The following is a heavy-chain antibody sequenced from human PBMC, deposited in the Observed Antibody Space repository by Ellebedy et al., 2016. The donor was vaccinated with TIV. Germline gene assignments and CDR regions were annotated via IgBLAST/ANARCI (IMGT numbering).Heavy chain of an antibody. D-gene: IGHD5-18*01. CDR1: GFTFSDYS. Sequence: GGSLRLSCAASGFTFSDYSMIWVRQAPGKGLEWVSYISSTSSYIYYADSVKGRFTISRSNARNFLYLQMDSLRAEDTAVYYCARPDGYTYGYPYFDSWGQGTLVTVSS. CDR3: ARPDGYTYGYPYFDS. V-gene: IGHV3-21*01. J-gene: IGHJ4*02. CDR2: ISSTSSYI.